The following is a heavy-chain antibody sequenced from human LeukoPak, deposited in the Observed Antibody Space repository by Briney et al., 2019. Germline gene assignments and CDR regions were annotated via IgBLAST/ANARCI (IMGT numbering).Heavy chain of an antibody. CDR1: GGTFSSYA. CDR3: ASTTTVTIYPKIYYYYYMDV. V-gene: IGHV1-69*13. J-gene: IGHJ6*03. Sequence: SVKVSCKASGGTFSSYAISWVRQAPGQGLEWMGGIIPIFGTANYAQKFQGRVTITADESTSTAYMELSSLRSEDTAVYYCASTTTVTIYPKIYYYYYMDVWGKGTTVTISS. CDR2: IIPIFGTA. D-gene: IGHD4-17*01.